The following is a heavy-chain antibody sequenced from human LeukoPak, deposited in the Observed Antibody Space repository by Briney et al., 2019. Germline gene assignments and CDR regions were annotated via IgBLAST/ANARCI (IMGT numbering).Heavy chain of an antibody. CDR1: GGTFSSYT. CDR2: IIPILGIA. J-gene: IGHJ4*02. V-gene: IGHV1-69*02. CDR3: ARGITMVRGVIQAY. D-gene: IGHD3-10*01. Sequence: SVKVSCKASGGTFSSYTISWVRQAPGQGLEWMGRIIPILGIANYAQKFQGRVTITADKSTSTAYMELSSLRSEDTAVYYCARGITMVRGVIQAYWGQGTLVTVSS.